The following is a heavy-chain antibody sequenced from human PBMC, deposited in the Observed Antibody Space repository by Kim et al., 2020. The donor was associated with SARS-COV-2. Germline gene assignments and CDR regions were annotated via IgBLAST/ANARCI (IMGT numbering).Heavy chain of an antibody. Sequence: GGSLRLSCAASGFTFSNYWMHWVRQAPEKGLVWVSRINTDGSSGSYADFVKGRFTISRDNAKNTLYLQMNSLRAEDTAVYYCARVGYHDTSGFDYWGQGT. CDR2: INTDGSSG. V-gene: IGHV3-74*01. CDR1: GFTFSNYW. D-gene: IGHD3-22*01. CDR3: ARVGYHDTSGFDY. J-gene: IGHJ4*02.